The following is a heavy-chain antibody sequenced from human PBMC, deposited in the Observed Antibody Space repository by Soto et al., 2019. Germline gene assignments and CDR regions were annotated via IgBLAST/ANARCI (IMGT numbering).Heavy chain of an antibody. J-gene: IGHJ5*02. CDR3: ARAQATLRYFDEP. CDR1: GFTFSTYV. Sequence: PGGSLRLSCAASGFTFSTYVMSWVRQAPGQGLEWVSAITGGADDTYNADSVRGRFTISRDNSKNTLYLQMNSLRAEDTAVYYCARAQATLRYFDEPWGQGTLVTVSS. V-gene: IGHV3-23*01. CDR2: ITGGADDT. D-gene: IGHD3-9*01.